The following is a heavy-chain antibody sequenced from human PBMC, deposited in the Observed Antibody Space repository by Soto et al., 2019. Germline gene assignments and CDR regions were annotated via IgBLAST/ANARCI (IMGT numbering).Heavy chain of an antibody. Sequence: SETLSLTCGVSGGSLSGATYSWNWIRQPPGKGLEWIGYIFPSGTTYYNPSLKSRVTISVDTSKNQFSLKLSSVTAADAAVYYCARQDKGDFWSGWDAFDIWGQGTMVTVSS. D-gene: IGHD3-3*01. CDR3: ARQDKGDFWSGWDAFDI. V-gene: IGHV4-30-2*01. J-gene: IGHJ3*02. CDR1: GGSLSGATYS. CDR2: IFPSGTT.